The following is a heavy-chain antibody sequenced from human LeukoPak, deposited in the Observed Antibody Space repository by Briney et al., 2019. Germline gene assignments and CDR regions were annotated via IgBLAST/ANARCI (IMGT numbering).Heavy chain of an antibody. D-gene: IGHD4-17*01. Sequence: GSLRLSCAASGFTFSGSAMHWVRRASGKGLEWVGRIRSKANNYETTYAPSVKGRFAISRDDSKNTAYLQMNGLKTGDTAMYYCTRPNYGDYADDYWGQGTLVTVSS. V-gene: IGHV3-73*01. J-gene: IGHJ4*02. CDR2: IRSKANNYET. CDR3: TRPNYGDYADDY. CDR1: GFTFSGSA.